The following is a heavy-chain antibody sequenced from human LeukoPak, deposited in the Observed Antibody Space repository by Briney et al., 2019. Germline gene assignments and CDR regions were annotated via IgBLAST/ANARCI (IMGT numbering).Heavy chain of an antibody. CDR2: IYYSGST. CDR3: ARERGEVGYCSSTSCYRFDY. CDR1: GGSISSGDYY. V-gene: IGHV4-61*08. D-gene: IGHD2-2*01. J-gene: IGHJ4*02. Sequence: SQTLSLTCTVSGGSISSGDYYWSWIRQPPGKGLEWIGYIYYSGSTNYNPSLKSRVTISVDTSKNQFSLKLSSVTAADTAVYYCARERGEVGYCSSTSCYRFDYWGQGTLVTV.